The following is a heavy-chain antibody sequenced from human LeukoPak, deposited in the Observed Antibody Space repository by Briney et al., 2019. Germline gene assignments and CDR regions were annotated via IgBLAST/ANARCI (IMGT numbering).Heavy chain of an antibody. CDR3: AKGDDSSGYFYSYYGMDV. V-gene: IGHV3-43*01. CDR2: ISWDGGST. Sequence: GGSLRLSCAASGFTFDDYTMHWVRQAPGKGLEWVSLISWDGGSTYYADSVKGRFTISRDNSKNSLYLQMNSLRTEDTALYYCAKGDDSSGYFYSYYGMDVWGQGTTVTVSS. CDR1: GFTFDDYT. D-gene: IGHD3-22*01. J-gene: IGHJ6*02.